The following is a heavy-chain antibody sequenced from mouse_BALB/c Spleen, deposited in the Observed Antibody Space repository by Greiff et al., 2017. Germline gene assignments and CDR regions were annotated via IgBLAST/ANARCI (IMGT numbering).Heavy chain of an antibody. J-gene: IGHJ4*01. V-gene: IGHV1S56*01. CDR2: IYPGDGST. CDR3: AGGNAMDY. Sequence: QVQLQQSGPELVKPGASVKMSCKASGYTFTSYYIHWVKQRPGQGLEWIGWIYPGDGSTKYNEKFKGKTTLTADKSSSTAYMLLSSLTSEDSAIYFGAGGNAMDYWGQGTSVTVSS. CDR1: GYTFTSYY.